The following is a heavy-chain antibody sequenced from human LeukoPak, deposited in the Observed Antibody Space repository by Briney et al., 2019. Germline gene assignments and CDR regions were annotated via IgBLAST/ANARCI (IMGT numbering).Heavy chain of an antibody. CDR3: VRDGGTVTTGNWFDP. Sequence: PGGSLRLSCAASGFTFSSYEMNWVRQAPGKGLEWVSYISSSGSTIYYADSVKGRFTHSRDNAKNSLYLQMNSLRAEDTAVYYCVRDGGTVTTGNWFDPWGQGTLVTASS. CDR1: GFTFSSYE. D-gene: IGHD4-11*01. V-gene: IGHV3-48*03. CDR2: ISSSGSTI. J-gene: IGHJ5*02.